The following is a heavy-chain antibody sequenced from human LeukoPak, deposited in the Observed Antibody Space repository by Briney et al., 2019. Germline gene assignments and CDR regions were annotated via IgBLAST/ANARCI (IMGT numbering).Heavy chain of an antibody. J-gene: IGHJ4*02. CDR1: GGSISSSSYY. V-gene: IGHV4-39*07. D-gene: IGHD5-24*01. CDR3: ARGDGYNKRH. CDR2: IYYSGST. Sequence: PSETLSLTCTVSGGSISSSSYYWGWIRQPPGKGLEWIGSIYYSGSTYYNPSLKSRVTISVDTSKNQFSLKLSSVTAADTAVYYCARGDGYNKRHWGQGTLVTVSS.